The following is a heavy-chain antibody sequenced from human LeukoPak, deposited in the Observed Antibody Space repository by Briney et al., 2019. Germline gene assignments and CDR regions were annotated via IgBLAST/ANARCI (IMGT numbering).Heavy chain of an antibody. D-gene: IGHD2-8*01. V-gene: IGHV3-23*01. CDR2: ILVGGTNT. CDR1: GFTFSNYA. Sequence: GASLRLSCAASGFTFSNYAMTWVRQAPGKGLEWVSSILVGGTNTQYADSVRGRFTVSRDNSKNTLYLQMNSLRAEDTALYHCATHQGTRDHSKFDYWGQGTLVTVSS. J-gene: IGHJ4*02. CDR3: ATHQGTRDHSKFDY.